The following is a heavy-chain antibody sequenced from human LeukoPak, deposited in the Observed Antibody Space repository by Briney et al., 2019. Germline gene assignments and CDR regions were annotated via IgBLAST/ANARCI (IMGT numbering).Heavy chain of an antibody. CDR1: GFTFNSYG. J-gene: IGHJ4*02. CDR3: ARVEYSSSWCFDY. V-gene: IGHV3-33*01. D-gene: IGHD6-13*01. CDR2: TWYDGSDK. Sequence: PGRSLRLSCAASGFTFNSYGMHWVRQAPGKGLEWVAGTWYDGSDKYYADSVKGRFTISRDNSKKTLYLQMNSLRVDDTAVYYCARVEYSSSWCFDYWGQGTLVTVSS.